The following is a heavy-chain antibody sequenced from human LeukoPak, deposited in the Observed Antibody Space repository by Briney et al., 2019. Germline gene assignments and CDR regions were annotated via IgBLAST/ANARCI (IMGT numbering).Heavy chain of an antibody. V-gene: IGHV3-53*01. D-gene: IGHD1-26*01. CDR2: IYSGGST. CDR1: GLTVSKNY. J-gene: IGHJ4*02. CDR3: ATYSGAHHKTFDD. Sequence: GGSLRLSCAASGLTVSKNYMSWVRQAPGKGLESVSVIYSGGSTYYADSVRGRFTISRDNSKNTLYLQMNSLRVEDTAVYYCATYSGAHHKTFDDWGQGTLVTVSS.